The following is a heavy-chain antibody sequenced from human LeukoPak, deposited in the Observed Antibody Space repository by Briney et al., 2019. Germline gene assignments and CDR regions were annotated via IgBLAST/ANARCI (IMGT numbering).Heavy chain of an antibody. Sequence: SETLSLTCAVYGGTFSGYYWSWIRQPPGKELEWIGKINHSGSTNYNPSLKSRVTISVDTSKNPFSLKVSSVTAADSAVYYCARGDAMVTSSLDYWGKGTLVTVSS. J-gene: IGHJ4*02. CDR3: ARGDAMVTSSLDY. D-gene: IGHD5-18*01. V-gene: IGHV4-34*01. CDR2: INHSGST. CDR1: GGTFSGYY.